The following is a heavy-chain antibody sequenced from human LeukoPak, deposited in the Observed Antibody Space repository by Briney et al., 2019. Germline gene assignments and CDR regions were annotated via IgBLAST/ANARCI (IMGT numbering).Heavy chain of an antibody. D-gene: IGHD3-10*01. CDR1: SASISSSPYY. CDR2: ISYSGTT. V-gene: IGHV4-39*02. Sequence: PSETLSLTCTVSSASISSSPYYWGWIRQSPGKGLEWIGSISYSGTTYYNPSLKSRVTIFVDTSKNHFSLKLSSVTAADTAVYYCAANSADYNTLGSSYKVWGQGTVVTVSS. CDR3: AANSADYNTLGSSYKV. J-gene: IGHJ4*02.